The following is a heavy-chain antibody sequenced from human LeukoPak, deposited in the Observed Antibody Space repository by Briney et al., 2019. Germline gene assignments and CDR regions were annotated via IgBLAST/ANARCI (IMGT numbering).Heavy chain of an antibody. CDR2: IYYSGST. CDR3: AREEGY. CDR1: GGSFSGYY. V-gene: IGHV4-30-4*01. Sequence: SETLSLTCAVYGGSFSGYYWSWIRQPPGKGLEWIGYIYYSGSTYYNPSLKSRVTISVDTSKNQFSLKLSSVTAADTAVYYCAREEGYWGQGTLVTASS. J-gene: IGHJ4*02.